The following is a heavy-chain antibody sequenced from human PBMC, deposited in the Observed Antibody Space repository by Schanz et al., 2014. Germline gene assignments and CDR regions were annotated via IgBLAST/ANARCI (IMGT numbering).Heavy chain of an antibody. CDR2: IIPILGIA. Sequence: QVQLVQSGAEVKKPGASLKVSCKASGGTFSTYTISWVRQAPGQGLEWMGRIIPILGIANYAQKFQGRVTNTADKSTSTAYMDLSSLRPEDTAVYYCARSNYYDNSDYYNSFDYWGQGTLVNVSS. V-gene: IGHV1-69*09. CDR1: GGTFSTYT. J-gene: IGHJ4*02. CDR3: ARSNYYDNSDYYNSFDY. D-gene: IGHD3-22*01.